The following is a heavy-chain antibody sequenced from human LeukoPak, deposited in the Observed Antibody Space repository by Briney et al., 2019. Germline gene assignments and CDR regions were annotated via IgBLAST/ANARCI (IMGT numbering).Heavy chain of an antibody. CDR2: IYYSGST. CDR1: GGSISSYY. Sequence: ETLSLTCTVSGGSISSYYWSWIRQPPGKGLEWIGYIYYSGSTNYNPSLKSRVTISVDTSKNQFSLKLSSVTAADTAVYYCARDSTLHSYYFDYWGQGTLVTVSS. V-gene: IGHV4-59*12. CDR3: ARDSTLHSYYFDY. J-gene: IGHJ4*02. D-gene: IGHD2-15*01.